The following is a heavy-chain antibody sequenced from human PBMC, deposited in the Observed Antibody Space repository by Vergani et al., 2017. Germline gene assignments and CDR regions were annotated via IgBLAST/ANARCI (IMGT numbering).Heavy chain of an antibody. CDR1: GFTFSSSS. CDR3: ATGFTMYAFDI. CDR2: ISSSSSTI. D-gene: IGHD3-10*02. J-gene: IGHJ3*02. Sequence: EVQLVESGGGLVQPGGSLRLSCAASGFTFSSSSMNWVRQAPGKGLEWVSYISSSSSTIYYADSVKGRFTISRENTKNSLYLQMTSLRAEDTAVYYCATGFTMYAFDIWGQGTMVTVSS. V-gene: IGHV3-48*04.